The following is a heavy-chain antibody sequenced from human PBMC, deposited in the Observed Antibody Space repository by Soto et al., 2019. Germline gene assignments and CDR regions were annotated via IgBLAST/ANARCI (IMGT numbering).Heavy chain of an antibody. V-gene: IGHV3-73*01. Sequence: EVQLVESGGGLVQPGGSLKLSCAASGFTFSGSAVHWVRQASGKGLEWVGRIRSKADTYATAYAASVEGRFTISRDDLKNTAYLQMNSLKTEDTAVYYCTSLRDFEGPPGSHWGQGTLVTVSS. CDR2: IRSKADTYAT. J-gene: IGHJ4*02. D-gene: IGHD3-10*01. CDR3: TSLRDFEGPPGSH. CDR1: GFTFSGSA.